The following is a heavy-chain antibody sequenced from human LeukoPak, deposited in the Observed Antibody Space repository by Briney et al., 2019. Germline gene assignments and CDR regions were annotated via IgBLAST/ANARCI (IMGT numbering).Heavy chain of an antibody. Sequence: SXKASXYTFTSYDINWVRQATGQGLEWMGWXNPNSGNTGYAQKFQGRVTMTRNTSISTAYMELSSLRSEDTAVYYCARGENFRSTDDVIDYWGQGTLVTVSS. V-gene: IGHV1-8*01. D-gene: IGHD4-11*01. CDR2: XNPNSGNT. CDR3: ARGENFRSTDDVIDY. CDR1: XYTFTSYD. J-gene: IGHJ4*02.